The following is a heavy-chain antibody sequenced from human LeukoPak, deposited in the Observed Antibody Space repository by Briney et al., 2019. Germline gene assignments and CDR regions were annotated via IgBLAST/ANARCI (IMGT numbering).Heavy chain of an antibody. CDR3: ASLAPIGNY. CDR2: IGPSGSPT. Sequence: GRSLRLSCTASAFSFSVYSMKWVRQAPGKGLEWVSYIGPSGSPTYYADSVKGRFTISRDNVKNSLYLQMSSLRDEDTALYYCASLAPIGNYWGQGTLVTVSS. CDR1: AFSFSVYS. J-gene: IGHJ4*02. V-gene: IGHV3-48*02.